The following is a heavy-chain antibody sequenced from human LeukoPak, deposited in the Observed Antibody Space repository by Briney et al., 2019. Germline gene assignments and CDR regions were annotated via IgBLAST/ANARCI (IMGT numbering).Heavy chain of an antibody. J-gene: IGHJ4*02. D-gene: IGHD1-26*01. V-gene: IGHV4-39*01. CDR1: GGSISSSSYY. CDR3: ARHRPEYSGNSFDY. Sequence: SETLSPTCTVSGGSISSSSYYWGWIRQPPGKGLEWIGSIYYSGSTYYNPSLKSRVTISVDTSKNQFSLKLSSVSAADTAVYYCARHRPEYSGNSFDYWGQGTLVTVSS. CDR2: IYYSGST.